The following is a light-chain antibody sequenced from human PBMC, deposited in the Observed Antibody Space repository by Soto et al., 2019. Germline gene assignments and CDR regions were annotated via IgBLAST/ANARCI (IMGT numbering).Light chain of an antibody. J-gene: IGLJ3*02. CDR1: RSDIGATDD. CDR3: QSFDRTLTAWV. CDR2: GIS. Sequence: QSVLTQPPSVSGAPGQRVTISCTGSRSDIGATDDIHWYQQLPGTAPRLLIYGISHRPAGVPDRFSGSKSGTSASLAVTGLQAEDEAYYYCQSFDRTLTAWVFGGGTQLTVL. V-gene: IGLV1-40*01.